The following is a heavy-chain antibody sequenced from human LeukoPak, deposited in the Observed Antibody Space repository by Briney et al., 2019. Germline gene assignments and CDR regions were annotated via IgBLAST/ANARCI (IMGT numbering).Heavy chain of an antibody. CDR1: GFTFSRYS. CDR3: ASARYFDY. J-gene: IGHJ4*02. CDR2: VNSDGSGT. Sequence: GGSLRLSCAASGFTFSRYSMHWVRQAPGKGLVWVSHVNSDGSGTDYADSVKGRFTISRDNAKNTLYLQMNSLRAEDTAVYYCASARYFDYWGQGTLVTVSS. V-gene: IGHV3-74*01.